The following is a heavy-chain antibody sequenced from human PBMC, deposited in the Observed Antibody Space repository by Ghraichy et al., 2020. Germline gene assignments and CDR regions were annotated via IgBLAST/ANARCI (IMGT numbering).Heavy chain of an antibody. CDR1: GFTFSSYA. Sequence: LSLTCAASGFTFSSYAMSWVRQAPGKGLEWVSAISGSGGSTYYADSVKGRFTISRDNSKNTLYLQMNSLRAEDTAVYYCAKGRSDSSGYDYIPPFDYWGQGTLVTVSS. V-gene: IGHV3-23*01. J-gene: IGHJ4*02. D-gene: IGHD3-22*01. CDR2: ISGSGGST. CDR3: AKGRSDSSGYDYIPPFDY.